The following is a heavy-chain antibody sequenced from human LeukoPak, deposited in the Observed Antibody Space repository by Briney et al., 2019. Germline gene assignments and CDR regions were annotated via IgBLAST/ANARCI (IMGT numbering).Heavy chain of an antibody. CDR2: FDPEDGET. J-gene: IGHJ4*02. CDR1: GYTLTELS. D-gene: IGHD2-2*01. V-gene: IGHV1-24*01. Sequence: ASVKVSCKVSGYTLTELSMHWVRQAPGKGLEWMGTFDPEDGETIYAQKFQGRVTMTEDTSTDTAYMELSSLKSEDTAVYYCATAHCTTTSCYLTPAPDYWGQGTLVTVSS. CDR3: ATAHCTTTSCYLTPAPDY.